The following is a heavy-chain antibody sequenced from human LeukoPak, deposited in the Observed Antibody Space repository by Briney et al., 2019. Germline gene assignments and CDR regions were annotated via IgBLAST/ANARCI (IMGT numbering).Heavy chain of an antibody. V-gene: IGHV1-69*05. CDR3: ARAWDSSGYDLGGYY. CDR2: IIPIFGTA. CDR1: GGTFSSYA. D-gene: IGHD5-12*01. J-gene: IGHJ4*02. Sequence: GASVKVSCKASGGTFSSYAISWVRQAPGQGLEWMGGIIPIFGTANYAQKFQGRVTITTDESTSTAYMELSSLRSEDTAVYHCARAWDSSGYDLGGYYWGQGTLVTVSS.